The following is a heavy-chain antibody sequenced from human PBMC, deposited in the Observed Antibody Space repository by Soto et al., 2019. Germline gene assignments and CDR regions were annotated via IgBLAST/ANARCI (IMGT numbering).Heavy chain of an antibody. CDR1: GGSISSSSYY. J-gene: IGHJ4*02. CDR2: IYYIGRT. CDR3: ASSELH. D-gene: IGHD3-10*01. Sequence: QLQLQESGPGLVKPSETLSLTCTVSGGSISSSSYYWGWIRQPPGKGLEWIGRIYYIGRTYYNPSLKSRVTLSVDTSINHFSLNLSSVTAADTAVYYCASSELHWGQGTLVTVSS. V-gene: IGHV4-39*02.